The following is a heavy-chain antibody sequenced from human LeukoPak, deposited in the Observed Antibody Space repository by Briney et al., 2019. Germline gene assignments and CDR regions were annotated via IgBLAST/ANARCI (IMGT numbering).Heavy chain of an antibody. V-gene: IGHV3-7*01. Sequence: GGSLRLSCAASGFTFRNYCMTWVRQVPGMGLEWVASIKQDESEKYFLDSVKGRFTISRDNAENSLYLQMNSLRAEDTAVYYCARVYYQDSGTSYRHLDYWGQGTLVTVSS. CDR1: GFTFRNYC. D-gene: IGHD3-22*01. CDR3: ARVYYQDSGTSYRHLDY. J-gene: IGHJ4*02. CDR2: IKQDESEK.